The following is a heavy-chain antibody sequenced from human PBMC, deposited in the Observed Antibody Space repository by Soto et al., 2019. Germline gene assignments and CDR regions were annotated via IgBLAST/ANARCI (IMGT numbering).Heavy chain of an antibody. D-gene: IGHD6-13*01. CDR2: ISYDGSNK. CDR1: GFTFSSYG. V-gene: IGHV3-30*18. Sequence: QVQLVESGGGVVQPGRSLRLSCAASGFTFSSYGMHWVRQAPGKGLEWVAVISYDGSNKYYAYSVKGRFTISRENYKNTQYLQKNSLRAEDTAVYYCAKDEQQLGNFDYWGQGTLVTVSS. CDR3: AKDEQQLGNFDY. J-gene: IGHJ4*02.